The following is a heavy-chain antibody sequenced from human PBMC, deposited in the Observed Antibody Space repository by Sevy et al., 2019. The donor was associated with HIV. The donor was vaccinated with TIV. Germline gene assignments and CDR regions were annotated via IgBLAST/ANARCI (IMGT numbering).Heavy chain of an antibody. CDR3: AGGKGYSSGWYYYYGMDV. J-gene: IGHJ6*02. CDR1: GFTFSDYY. Sequence: GGSLRLSCAASGFTFSDYYMSWIRQAPGKGLEWVSYISSSGSTIYYADSVKGRFTISRDNAKNSLYPQMNSLRAEDTAVYYCAGGKGYSSGWYYYYGMDVWGQGTTVTVSS. CDR2: ISSSGSTI. V-gene: IGHV3-11*01. D-gene: IGHD6-19*01.